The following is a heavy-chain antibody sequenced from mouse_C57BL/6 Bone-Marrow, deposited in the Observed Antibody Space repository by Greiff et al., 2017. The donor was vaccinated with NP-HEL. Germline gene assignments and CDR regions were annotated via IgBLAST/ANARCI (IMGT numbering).Heavy chain of an antibody. J-gene: IGHJ1*03. V-gene: IGHV1-20*01. Sequence: DVKLQESGPELVKPGDSVKISCKASGYSFTGYFMNWVMQSHGKSLEWIGRINPYNGDTFYNQKFKGKATLTVDKSSSTAHMELRSLTSEDSAVYYCARSYGDWYFDVWGTGTTVTVSS. CDR3: ARSYGDWYFDV. CDR1: GYSFTGYF. CDR2: INPYNGDT. D-gene: IGHD1-2*01.